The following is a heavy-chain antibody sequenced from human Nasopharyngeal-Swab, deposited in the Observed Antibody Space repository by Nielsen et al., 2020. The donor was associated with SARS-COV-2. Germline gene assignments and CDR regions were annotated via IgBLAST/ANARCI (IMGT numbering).Heavy chain of an antibody. Sequence: GGSLRLSCAASGFTFSSYSMNWVRQAPGKGLEWVSSISSSSSYIYYADSVKGRFTISRDNAKNSLYLQMNSLRAEDTAVYYCARDQADGGYYYGSGTGVDYWGQGTLVTVSS. D-gene: IGHD3-10*01. V-gene: IGHV3-21*01. CDR3: ARDQADGGYYYGSGTGVDY. CDR1: GFTFSSYS. CDR2: ISSSSSYI. J-gene: IGHJ4*02.